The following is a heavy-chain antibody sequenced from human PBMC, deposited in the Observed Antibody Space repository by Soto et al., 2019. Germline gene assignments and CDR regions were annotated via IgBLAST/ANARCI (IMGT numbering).Heavy chain of an antibody. CDR3: AKNSFSGSKRILDS. Sequence: QVQLVESGGGVVQPGRSLRLSCAASGFRDGFPFSDYDMHWVRQAPGKGLEWVALISFDGSTKNYVDSVEGRFTISRDNSRDTLFLQMHSLRPEDTAVYYCAKNSFSGSKRILDSWGQGTLVTVSS. CDR2: ISFDGSTK. D-gene: IGHD1-26*01. J-gene: IGHJ4*02. V-gene: IGHV3-30*18. CDR1: GFRDGFPFSDYD.